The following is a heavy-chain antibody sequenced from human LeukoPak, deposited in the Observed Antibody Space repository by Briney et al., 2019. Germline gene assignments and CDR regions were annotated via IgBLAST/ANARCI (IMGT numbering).Heavy chain of an antibody. Sequence: SVKVSCKASGGTLSSYAISWVRQAPGQGLEWMGGFIPIFGTAYSAYKFQGRVTVTADESTSTAYMELISLRSEDTAVYYCARSRIAVAGKAGDYWGQGTLVTVSS. D-gene: IGHD6-19*01. CDR3: ARSRIAVAGKAGDY. V-gene: IGHV1-69*13. J-gene: IGHJ4*02. CDR1: GGTLSSYA. CDR2: FIPIFGTA.